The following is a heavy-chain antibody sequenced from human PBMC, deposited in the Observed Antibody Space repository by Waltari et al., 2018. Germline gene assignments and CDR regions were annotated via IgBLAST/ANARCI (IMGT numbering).Heavy chain of an antibody. D-gene: IGHD5-12*01. CDR3: ARDPSLAWLRSDAFDI. CDR2: IWYDGSKK. J-gene: IGHJ3*02. V-gene: IGHV3-33*01. CDR1: GFTFSSYG. Sequence: QVQLVESGGGVVQPGRSLRLSCAASGFTFSSYGMHWVRQAPGKGLEWVAVIWYDGSKKYYADSVKGRFTISRDNSKNTLYLQMNSLRAEDTAVCYCARDPSLAWLRSDAFDIWGQGTMVTVSS.